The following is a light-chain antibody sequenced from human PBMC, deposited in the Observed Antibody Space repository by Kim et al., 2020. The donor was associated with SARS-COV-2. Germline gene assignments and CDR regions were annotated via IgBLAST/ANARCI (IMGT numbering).Light chain of an antibody. CDR2: QDN. CDR1: KLGERY. V-gene: IGLV3-1*01. Sequence: SGSPRHTASVTCSGDKLGERYASWYQQRAGPSPVLVIYQDNKRPSGIPERFSGSNSGNTATLTISGTQAMDEADYYCQAWDSRTAFFGTGTKVTVL. CDR3: QAWDSRTAF. J-gene: IGLJ1*01.